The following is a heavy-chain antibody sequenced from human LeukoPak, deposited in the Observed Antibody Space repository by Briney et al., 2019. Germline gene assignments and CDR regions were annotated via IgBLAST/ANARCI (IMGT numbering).Heavy chain of an antibody. D-gene: IGHD6-13*01. CDR3: AGDAAGFNSSWEFDY. V-gene: IGHV4-59*01. CDR1: GGSISSNY. J-gene: IGHJ4*02. Sequence: PSETLSLTCTVSGGSISSNYWSWIRQPPGKGLEWIGYIHYSGATNYNPSLKSRVTISADTSKNQFSLKLSSVTAADTAMYYCAGDAAGFNSSWEFDYWGQGTLVTVSS. CDR2: IHYSGAT.